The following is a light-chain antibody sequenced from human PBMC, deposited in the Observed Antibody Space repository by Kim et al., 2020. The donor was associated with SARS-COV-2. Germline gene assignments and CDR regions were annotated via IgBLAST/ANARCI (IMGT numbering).Light chain of an antibody. CDR3: QQHAYCPLT. J-gene: IGKJ4*01. CDR1: RTVGNDY. CDR2: TTS. Sequence: PAGKTATLPCRASRTVGNDYLAWFQQKAGQTPRLLIHTTSIRATGIPDRFSGSGSGTDFTLTITKLEPDDFAVYYCQQHAYCPLTFGGGTKVDIK. V-gene: IGKV3-20*01.